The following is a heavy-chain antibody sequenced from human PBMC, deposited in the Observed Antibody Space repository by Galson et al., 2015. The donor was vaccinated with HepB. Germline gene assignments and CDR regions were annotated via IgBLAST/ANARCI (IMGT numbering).Heavy chain of an antibody. CDR3: AKDQKVTRDYYDSSGYYPPEFDY. CDR1: GFTFSSYG. D-gene: IGHD3-22*01. V-gene: IGHV3-30*02. Sequence: TLRLSCAASGFTFSSYGMHWVRQAPGKGLEWVAFIRYDGSNKYYADSVKGRFTISRDNSKNTLYLQMNSLRAEDTAVYYCAKDQKVTRDYYDSSGYYPPEFDYWGQGTLVTVSS. CDR2: IRYDGSNK. J-gene: IGHJ4*02.